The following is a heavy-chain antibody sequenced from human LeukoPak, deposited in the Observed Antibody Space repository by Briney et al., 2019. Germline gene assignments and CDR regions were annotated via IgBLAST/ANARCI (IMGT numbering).Heavy chain of an antibody. CDR1: GGSISSGGHY. V-gene: IGHV4-31*03. Sequence: SQTLSLTCTVSGGSISSGGHYWSWTRQHPGKGLEWIGYIYYSVTTDYNPSLKGRATISEDTSKNQFSLKLRSVTAADTAVYFCARCSGSIDFWGQGILVTVSS. CDR3: ARCSGSIDF. D-gene: IGHD3-10*02. J-gene: IGHJ4*02. CDR2: IYYSVTT.